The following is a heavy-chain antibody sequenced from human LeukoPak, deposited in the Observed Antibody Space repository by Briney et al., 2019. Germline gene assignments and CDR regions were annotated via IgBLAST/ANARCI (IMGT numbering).Heavy chain of an antibody. CDR2: ISAGNGNT. CDR1: GYTFTSYA. V-gene: IGHV1-3*01. Sequence: ASVKVSCKASGYTFTSYAIHWVRQAPGQRLEWMGWISAGNGNTKYSQNFQGRVTFISNTSATTAFMELSSLRSEDAAVYYCAVGSLGNFDYWGQGTLVTVSS. J-gene: IGHJ4*02. D-gene: IGHD1-26*01. CDR3: AVGSLGNFDY.